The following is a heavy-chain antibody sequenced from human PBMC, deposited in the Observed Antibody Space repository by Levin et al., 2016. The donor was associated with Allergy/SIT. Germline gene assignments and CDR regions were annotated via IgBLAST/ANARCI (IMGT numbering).Heavy chain of an antibody. CDR1: GGTFSSYA. V-gene: IGHV1-69*13. CDR3: ARARSSIAARGVYYYYMDV. Sequence: SVKVSCKASGGTFSSYAISWVRQAPGQGLEWMGGIIPIFGTANYAQKFQGRVTITADESTSTAYMELSSLRSEDTAVYYCARARSSIAARGVYYYYMDVWGKGTTVTVSS. CDR2: IIPIFGTA. J-gene: IGHJ6*03. D-gene: IGHD6-6*01.